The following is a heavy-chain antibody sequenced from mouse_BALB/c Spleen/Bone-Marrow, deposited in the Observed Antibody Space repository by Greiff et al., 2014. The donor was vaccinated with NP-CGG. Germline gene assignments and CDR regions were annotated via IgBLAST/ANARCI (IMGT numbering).Heavy chain of an antibody. V-gene: IGHV14-3*02. CDR2: IDPANGNT. J-gene: IGHJ2*01. D-gene: IGHD1-2*01. CDR1: GFNIKDTY. Sequence: EVQPQQSGAELVKPGASVKLSCTASGFNIKDTYMHWVKQRPEQGLEWIGRIDPANGNTKYDPKFQGKATITADTSSNTAYLQLSSLTSEDTAVYYCARYYYGYYLDYWGQGTTLTVSS. CDR3: ARYYYGYYLDY.